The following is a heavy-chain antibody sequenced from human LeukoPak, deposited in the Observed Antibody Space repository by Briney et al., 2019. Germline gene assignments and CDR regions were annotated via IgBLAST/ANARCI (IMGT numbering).Heavy chain of an antibody. J-gene: IGHJ6*02. CDR2: ISGSGGST. V-gene: IGHV3-23*01. CDR3: AKGGVDTAMVTVYYYYGMDV. CDR1: GFTFSSYA. Sequence: GGSLRLSCAASGFTFSSYAMSWVRQAPGKALEWVSAISGSGGSTYYADSVKGLFTISRDNSKNTLYLKMNSLRAEDTAVYYCAKGGVDTAMVTVYYYYGMDVWGQGTTVTVSS. D-gene: IGHD5-18*01.